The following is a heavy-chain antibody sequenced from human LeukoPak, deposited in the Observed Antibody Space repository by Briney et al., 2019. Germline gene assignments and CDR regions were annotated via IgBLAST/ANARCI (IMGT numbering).Heavy chain of an antibody. Sequence: ASVKVSCKASGGTFSSYAISWVRQAAGQGLEWLGWVHPDNGNTYYAQRFRGRVTMSRDTSTTTAYMELSGLRSNDTAVYFCATGPRNDPWGQGTLVTVSS. D-gene: IGHD1-14*01. J-gene: IGHJ5*02. V-gene: IGHV1-8*02. CDR1: GGTFSSYA. CDR2: VHPDNGNT. CDR3: ATGPRNDP.